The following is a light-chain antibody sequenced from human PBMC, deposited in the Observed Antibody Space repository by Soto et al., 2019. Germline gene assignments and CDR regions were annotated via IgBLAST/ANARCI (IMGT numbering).Light chain of an antibody. CDR3: SSYAGSKHV. J-gene: IGLJ1*01. CDR1: SSDVGGYNY. V-gene: IGLV2-8*01. Sequence: QSALTPTPSPSGSPGQSVTISCTGTSSDVGGYNYVSWYQQHPGKAPKLMIYEVSKRPSGVPDRFSGSKSGNTASLTVSGLQAEDEADYYCSSYAGSKHVFGTGTKVTVL. CDR2: EVS.